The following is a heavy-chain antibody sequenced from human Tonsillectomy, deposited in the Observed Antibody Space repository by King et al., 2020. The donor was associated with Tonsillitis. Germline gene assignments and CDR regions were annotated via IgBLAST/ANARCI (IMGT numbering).Heavy chain of an antibody. CDR3: SRDDYEDSFGEMDV. J-gene: IGHJ6*02. CDR1: GYTFTNYG. Sequence: QLVQSGADVKKAGASVKVSCKASGYTFTNYGISWVRQAPGQGLEWMGWISVHTGKRKYAQKMQGRVTMNTETSTSTAYMELRSLRSDDTAVYFCSRDDYEDSFGEMDVWGQGTTVTVPS. CDR2: ISVHTGKR. V-gene: IGHV1-18*04. D-gene: IGHD4/OR15-4a*01.